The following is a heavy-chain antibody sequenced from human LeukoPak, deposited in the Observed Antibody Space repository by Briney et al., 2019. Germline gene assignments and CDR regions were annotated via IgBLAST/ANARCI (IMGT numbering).Heavy chain of an antibody. D-gene: IGHD4-17*01. CDR2: ISWNSGSI. Sequence: GGSLRLSCAASGFTFDDYAMHWVRQAPGKGLEWVSGISWNSGSIGYADSGKGRFTISRDNAKNSLYLQMNSLRAEDMALYYCAKVMDYGDYGAFDIWGQGTMVTVSS. CDR1: GFTFDDYA. J-gene: IGHJ3*02. CDR3: AKVMDYGDYGAFDI. V-gene: IGHV3-9*03.